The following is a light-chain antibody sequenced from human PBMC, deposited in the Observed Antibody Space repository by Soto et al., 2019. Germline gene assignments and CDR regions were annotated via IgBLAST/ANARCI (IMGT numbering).Light chain of an antibody. V-gene: IGKV3-20*01. Sequence: IVMTHSPATLSVSPRERATLSCRASQSVSSNLAWYQQKPCQAPRLLIYGASTSSTGIPDRFSGGGAGTDFTLTISRLEPEDFAVYYCQQYGSSPPITFGQGTRLEIK. CDR2: GAS. J-gene: IGKJ5*01. CDR1: QSVSSN. CDR3: QQYGSSPPIT.